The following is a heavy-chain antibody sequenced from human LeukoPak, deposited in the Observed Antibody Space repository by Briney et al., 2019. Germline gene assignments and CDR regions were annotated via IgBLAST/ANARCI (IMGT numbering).Heavy chain of an antibody. CDR2: INHSGST. Sequence: KPSETLSLTCAVYGGSLSGFYWSWIRQPPGKGLEWIGEINHSGSTNYNPSLKSRVTISVDTSKNQFSLKLSSVTAADTAVYYCARASGGGYCTNGVCYPSDYYYYMDVWGKGTTVTVSS. CDR3: ARASGGGYCTNGVCYPSDYYYYMDV. D-gene: IGHD2-8*01. CDR1: GGSLSGFY. J-gene: IGHJ6*03. V-gene: IGHV4-34*01.